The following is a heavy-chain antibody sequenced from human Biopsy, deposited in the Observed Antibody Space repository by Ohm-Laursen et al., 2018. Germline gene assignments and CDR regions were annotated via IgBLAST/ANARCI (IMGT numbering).Heavy chain of an antibody. CDR1: GGSIGGGEYY. CDR2: ISYSGTT. D-gene: IGHD3-22*01. J-gene: IGHJ2*01. V-gene: IGHV4-31*01. Sequence: TLSLTCTVSGGSIGGGEYYWNWIRQHPGKGLEWIGLISYSGTTFYNSSLESLLTISIDTSKNHFSLNLRSVTAADTAVYYCARGVPHYDGSGFPLAGYWYFDLWGRGTLVTVSS. CDR3: ARGVPHYDGSGFPLAGYWYFDL.